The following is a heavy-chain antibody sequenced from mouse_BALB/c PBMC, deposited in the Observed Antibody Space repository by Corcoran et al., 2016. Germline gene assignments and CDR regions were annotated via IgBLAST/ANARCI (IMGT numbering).Heavy chain of an antibody. CDR1: GYSITSGYY. Sequence: DVQLQESGPGLVKPSQSLSLTCSVTGYSITSGYYWNWIRQFPGNKLEWMGYISYDGSNNYNPSLKHRISITRDTSKNQVFLKLNSVTTEDTATYYCARDDGYAYWGQGTLVTVSA. CDR3: ARDDGYAY. CDR2: ISYDGSN. J-gene: IGHJ3*01. V-gene: IGHV3-6*02. D-gene: IGHD2-3*01.